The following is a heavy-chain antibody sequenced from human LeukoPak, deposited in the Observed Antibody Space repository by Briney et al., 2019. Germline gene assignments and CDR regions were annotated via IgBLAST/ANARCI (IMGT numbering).Heavy chain of an antibody. V-gene: IGHV3-23*01. CDR1: GLTFSNYA. J-gene: IGHJ4*02. CDR2: ISGSSGTI. Sequence: GGSLRLSCAVSGLTFSNYAMNWVRRAPGKGLEWVSGISGSSGTIYYADSVKGRFTISRDNSQNTLYLQMNGLRAEDTAVYYCAKAVEMAITPLYFDYWGQGTLVTVSS. CDR3: AKAVEMAITPLYFDY. D-gene: IGHD5-24*01.